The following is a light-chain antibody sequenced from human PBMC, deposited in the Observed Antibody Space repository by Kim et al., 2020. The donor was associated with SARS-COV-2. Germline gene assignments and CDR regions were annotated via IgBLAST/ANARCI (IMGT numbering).Light chain of an antibody. J-gene: IGLJ2*01. CDR2: GKN. CDR1: SHRSYY. V-gene: IGLV3-19*01. Sequence: ALGQTVRITCQGDSHRSYYASWYQQKPGQAPVLVIYGKNNRPSGIPDRFSGSSSGNTASLTITGAQAEDEADYYCNSRDSSGNHVVFGGGTKLTVL. CDR3: NSRDSSGNHVV.